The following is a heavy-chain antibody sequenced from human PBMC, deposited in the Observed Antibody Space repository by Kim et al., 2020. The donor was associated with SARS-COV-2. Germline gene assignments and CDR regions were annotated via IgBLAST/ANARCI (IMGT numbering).Heavy chain of an antibody. CDR3: AKAGWLQFPYYYYGMDV. CDR1: GFTFSSYA. D-gene: IGHD5-12*01. CDR2: ISGSGGST. J-gene: IGHJ6*02. Sequence: GGSLRLSCAASGFTFSSYAMSWVRQAPGKGLEWVSAISGSGGSTYYADSVKGRFTISRDNSKNTLYLQMNSLRAEDTAVYYCAKAGWLQFPYYYYGMDVWGQGTTVTVSS. V-gene: IGHV3-23*01.